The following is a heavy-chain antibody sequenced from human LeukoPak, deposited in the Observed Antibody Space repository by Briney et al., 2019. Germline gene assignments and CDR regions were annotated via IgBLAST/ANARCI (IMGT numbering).Heavy chain of an antibody. V-gene: IGHV4-59*11. CDR2: IYDSGSA. D-gene: IGHD2-2*01. J-gene: IGHJ4*02. CDR1: GVSINSHY. Sequence: SETLSLTCTVSGVSINSHYWSWIRQPPGKGLEWIGFIYDSGSANYRSSLESRVTMTLDTSKNQFSLKLSSVTAADTAVYYCARTRSFDYWGQGTLVTVSS. CDR3: ARTRSFDY.